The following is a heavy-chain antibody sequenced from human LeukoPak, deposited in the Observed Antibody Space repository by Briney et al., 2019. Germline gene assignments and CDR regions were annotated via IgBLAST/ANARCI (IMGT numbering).Heavy chain of an antibody. CDR2: ISGSGGST. D-gene: IGHD3-10*01. Sequence: PGGSLRLSCEPSGFPFTTYAMTWARQPPGKGLEWVSAISGSGGSTYYADSVKGRFTISRDNSKNTPYLQMNSLRAEDTAVHYCAKDWFNFDYWGQGTLVTVSS. CDR1: GFPFTTYA. CDR3: AKDWFNFDY. V-gene: IGHV3-23*01. J-gene: IGHJ4*02.